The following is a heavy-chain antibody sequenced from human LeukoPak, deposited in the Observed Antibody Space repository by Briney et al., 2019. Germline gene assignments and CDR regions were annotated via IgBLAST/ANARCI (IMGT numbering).Heavy chain of an antibody. D-gene: IGHD2-2*01. V-gene: IGHV4-4*07. J-gene: IGHJ1*01. CDR3: AGDGVVVVPAAMGRSSAGYFQH. CDR2: IYTSGST. Sequence: PSETLSLTCTVSGGSISSYYWSWIRQPAGKGLEWIGRIYTSGSTNYNPSLKSRVTMSVDTSKNQFSLKLSSVTAADTAVYYCAGDGVVVVPAAMGRSSAGYFQHWGQGTLVTVSS. CDR1: GGSISSYY.